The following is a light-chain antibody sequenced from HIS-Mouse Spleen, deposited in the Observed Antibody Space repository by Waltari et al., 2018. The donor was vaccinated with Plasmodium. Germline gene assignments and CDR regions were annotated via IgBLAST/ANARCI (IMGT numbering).Light chain of an antibody. CDR3: CSYAGSYTWV. Sequence: QSALTQPRPVSGSPGQPVTISCTATRSAVGGYDYVTWYQQHPGKAPKLMIYDVSKRPSGVPDRFSGSKSGNTASLTISGLQAEDEADYYCCSYAGSYTWVFGGGTKLTVL. J-gene: IGLJ3*02. V-gene: IGLV2-11*01. CDR2: DVS. CDR1: RSAVGGYDY.